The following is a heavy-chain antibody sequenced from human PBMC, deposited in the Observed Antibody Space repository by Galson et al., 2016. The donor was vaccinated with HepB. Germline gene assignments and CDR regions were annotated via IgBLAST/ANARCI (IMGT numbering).Heavy chain of an antibody. CDR3: VKGPASRYGDFVYFDS. J-gene: IGHJ4*02. D-gene: IGHD4-17*01. CDR1: GFTFDDYD. V-gene: IGHV3-9*01. Sequence: SLRLSCAASGFTFDDYDMHWVRQAPGRGLEWVSSINWDSNQIQYVDSVKGRLTISRDNAKNSLHLQLNNLRVEETAFYVCVKGPASRYGDFVYFDSWGQGTLVTVSS. CDR2: INWDSNQI.